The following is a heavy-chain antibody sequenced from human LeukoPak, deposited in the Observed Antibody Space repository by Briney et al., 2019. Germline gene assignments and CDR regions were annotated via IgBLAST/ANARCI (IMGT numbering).Heavy chain of an antibody. V-gene: IGHV4-39*01. J-gene: IGHJ4*02. D-gene: IGHD1-26*01. CDR3: ASWGATHHYFDS. Sequence: SETLSLTCTVSDDSISRSGYYWGWIRQPPGKGLEWIGSIYYSGLTYYNPSLKSRVTISVDTSKNQFSLKLSSVTAADTAVYYCASWGATHHYFDSWGRGTLVTVSS. CDR1: DDSISRSGYY. CDR2: IYYSGLT.